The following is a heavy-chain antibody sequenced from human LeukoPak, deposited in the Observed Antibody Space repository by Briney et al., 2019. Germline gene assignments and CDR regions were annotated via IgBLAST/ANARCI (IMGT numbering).Heavy chain of an antibody. J-gene: IGHJ4*02. CDR1: GGSISSSSYY. V-gene: IGHV4-39*07. Sequence: SETLSLTCTVSGGSISSSSYYWGWIRQPPGKGLEWIGSIYYSGSTYYNPSLKSRVTISVDTSKNQFSLKLSSVTAADTAVYYCARANPHYYDSSGHTSFFDYWGQGTLVTVSS. D-gene: IGHD3-22*01. CDR2: IYYSGST. CDR3: ARANPHYYDSSGHTSFFDY.